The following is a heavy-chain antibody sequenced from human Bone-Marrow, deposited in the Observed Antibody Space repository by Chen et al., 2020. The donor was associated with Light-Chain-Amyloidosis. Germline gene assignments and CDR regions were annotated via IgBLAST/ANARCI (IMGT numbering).Heavy chain of an antibody. Sequence: EVQLEQSGPEVKKPGESLKISCKGSGYTFPNYWIGCVRQMPGKGLEWMGVIYPDASDARYSPSFEGQVTISADKSITTAYLQWRSLKASDTAMYYCARRRDGYNFDYWGQGTLVTVSS. CDR2: IYPDASDA. CDR3: ARRRDGYNFDY. J-gene: IGHJ4*02. D-gene: IGHD5-12*01. V-gene: IGHV5-51*01. CDR1: GYTFPNYW.